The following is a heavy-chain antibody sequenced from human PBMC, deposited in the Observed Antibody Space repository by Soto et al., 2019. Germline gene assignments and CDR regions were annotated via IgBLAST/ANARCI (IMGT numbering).Heavy chain of an antibody. D-gene: IGHD3-3*01. Sequence: GGSLRLSCAASGFTFSGSAMHWVRQASGKGLEWVGRIRSKANSYAAAYAASVKGRFTISRDDSKNTSYLQMNSLKTKDAAVYYSTRRGEEVGVGKGYYFDYWGQGTLVTVSS. CDR1: GFTFSGSA. V-gene: IGHV3-73*01. J-gene: IGHJ4*02. CDR3: TRRGEEVGVGKGYYFDY. CDR2: IRSKANSYAA.